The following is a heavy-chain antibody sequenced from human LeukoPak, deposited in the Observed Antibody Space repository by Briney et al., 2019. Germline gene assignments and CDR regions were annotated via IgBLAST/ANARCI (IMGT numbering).Heavy chain of an antibody. V-gene: IGHV4-61*02. CDR2: IYTSGST. CDR1: GDSISSGSYY. Sequence: PSETLSLTCTVSGDSISSGSYYWSWIRQPAGKGLEWIGRIYTSGSTNYNPSLKSRVTISVDTSKNQFSLKLSSVTAADTAVYYCARGRFLEWLWGQGTLVTVSS. J-gene: IGHJ4*02. D-gene: IGHD3-3*01. CDR3: ARGRFLEWL.